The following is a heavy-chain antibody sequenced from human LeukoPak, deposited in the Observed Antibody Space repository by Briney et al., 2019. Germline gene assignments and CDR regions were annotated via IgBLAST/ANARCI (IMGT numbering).Heavy chain of an antibody. J-gene: IGHJ4*02. V-gene: IGHV3-23*01. CDR1: GFTFISYA. CDR3: AGQLEGNVY. D-gene: IGHD3-3*01. Sequence: GGSLRLSCAASGFTFISYAMSWVRQAPGKGLEWVSAISTSGDDTYYTDSVKGRFTISRDNSKNTLYLQMDSLRAEDTAVYFCAGQLEGNVYWGQGTLVTVSS. CDR2: ISTSGDDT.